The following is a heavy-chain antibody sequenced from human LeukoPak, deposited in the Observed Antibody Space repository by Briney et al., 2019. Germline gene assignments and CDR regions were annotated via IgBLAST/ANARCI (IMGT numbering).Heavy chain of an antibody. V-gene: IGHV4-31*03. J-gene: IGHJ3*02. CDR3: ARGNYDSSGYYYAHAFDI. D-gene: IGHD3-22*01. CDR1: GGSLSSGGYY. Sequence: SETLSLTCTVSGGSLSSGGYYWSWIRQHPGKGLEWIGYIYYSGSTYYNPSLKSRVTISVDTSKNQSSLKLSSVTAADTAVYYCARGNYDSSGYYYAHAFDIWGQGTMVTVSS. CDR2: IYYSGST.